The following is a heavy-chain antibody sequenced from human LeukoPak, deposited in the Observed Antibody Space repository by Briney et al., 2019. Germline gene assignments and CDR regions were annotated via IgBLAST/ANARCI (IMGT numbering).Heavy chain of an antibody. J-gene: IGHJ4*02. V-gene: IGHV5-51*01. CDR2: ISPDDSDI. Sequence: PGESLKISCKGSGYSFTSYWIGWVRQKPGKGLEWMGIISPDDSDIRYSPAFPGHFTISADKSISTAYLQWSSLEASDTAIYYCARQYDFWGGSPFDYWGRGTLVTVSS. CDR3: ARQYDFWGGSPFDY. CDR1: GYSFTSYW. D-gene: IGHD3-3*01.